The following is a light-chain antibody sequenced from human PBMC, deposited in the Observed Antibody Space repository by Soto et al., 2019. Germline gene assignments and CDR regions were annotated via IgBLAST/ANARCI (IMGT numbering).Light chain of an antibody. CDR1: SSDVGAYNF. J-gene: IGLJ1*01. CDR2: DVA. V-gene: IGLV2-14*03. Sequence: QSVLTQPASVSGSPGQSITISCTGTSSDVGAYNFVSWYQHYPDKAPKVVIYDVANRPSGVSYRFSASKSGNTASLTISGLQAEDEAYYYCMSFTSSNTYVFGTGTQLTVL. CDR3: MSFTSSNTYV.